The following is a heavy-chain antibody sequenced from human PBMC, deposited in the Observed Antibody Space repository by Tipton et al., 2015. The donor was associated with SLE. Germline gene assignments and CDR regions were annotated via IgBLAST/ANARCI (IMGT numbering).Heavy chain of an antibody. V-gene: IGHV3-21*01. CDR2: ISRSSSYI. D-gene: IGHD3-3*01. CDR1: GDSINRPTYY. Sequence: GLVKPSQTLSLTCAVSGDSINRPTYYWTWVRQAPGKGLEWVSSISRSSSYIYYADSVRGRFTISRDNAKNTLYLQMSSLRAEDTAVYYWSASAPTLFPLVSW. CDR3: SASAPTLFPLVS. J-gene: IGHJ5*01.